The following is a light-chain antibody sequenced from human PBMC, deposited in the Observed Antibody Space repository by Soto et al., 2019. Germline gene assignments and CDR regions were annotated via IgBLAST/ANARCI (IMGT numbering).Light chain of an antibody. CDR3: SSYTSSSRV. CDR1: SSDVGGYNY. J-gene: IGLJ3*02. Sequence: QSALTQPASVSGSPGQSITISCTGTSSDVGGYNYVFWYQQHPGKAPKLMIYDVSNRPSGVSNRFSVSKSGNTASLTISGLQAEDAADYYCSSYTSSSRVFGGGTKLTVL. V-gene: IGLV2-14*01. CDR2: DVS.